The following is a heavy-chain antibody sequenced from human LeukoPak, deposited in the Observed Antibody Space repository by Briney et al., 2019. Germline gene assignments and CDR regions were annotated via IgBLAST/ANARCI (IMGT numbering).Heavy chain of an antibody. J-gene: IGHJ4*02. CDR3: AKDRGFWSGYLDY. CDR1: GFTFSSYA. CDR2: ISYDGSNK. V-gene: IGHV3-30*01. D-gene: IGHD3-3*01. Sequence: PGGSLRLSCAASGFTFSSYAMHWVRQAPGKGLEWVAVISYDGSNKYYADSVKGRFTISRDNSKNTLYLQMNSLRAEDTAVYYCAKDRGFWSGYLDYWGQGTLVTVSS.